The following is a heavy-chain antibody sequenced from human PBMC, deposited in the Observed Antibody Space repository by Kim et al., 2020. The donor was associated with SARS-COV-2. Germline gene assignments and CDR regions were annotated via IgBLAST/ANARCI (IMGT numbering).Heavy chain of an antibody. D-gene: IGHD3-9*01. CDR1: GFRFTTSW. V-gene: IGHV3-74*03. CDR3: ASSEPIIFGTLKFDP. CDR2: VDPYGGLR. Sequence: GGSLRLSCAASGFRFTTSWMHWVRQVPGKGLVWVSRVDPYGGLRTYAYSVKGRFTISRDNAKNTLYLQMNSLRVEDTAVYYCASSEPIIFGTLKFDPWGRGTLVTVSS. J-gene: IGHJ5*02.